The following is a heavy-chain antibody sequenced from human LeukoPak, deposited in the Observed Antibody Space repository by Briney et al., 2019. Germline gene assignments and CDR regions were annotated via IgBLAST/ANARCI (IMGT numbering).Heavy chain of an antibody. V-gene: IGHV3-21*01. J-gene: IGHJ4*02. Sequence: GGSLGLSCATSGFTFTNAWMSWVRQAPGKGLEWVSAISSSGTYMYYGDSVKGRFTISRDNVKNSLFLQMNSLSGEDTTVYYCARGHDYGDGGQWGQGTLVTVSS. CDR3: ARGHDYGDGGQ. CDR1: GFTFTNAW. D-gene: IGHD4-17*01. CDR2: ISSSGTYM.